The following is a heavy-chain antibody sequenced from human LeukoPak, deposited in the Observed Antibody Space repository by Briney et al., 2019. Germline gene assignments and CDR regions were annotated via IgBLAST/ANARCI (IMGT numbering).Heavy chain of an antibody. CDR3: AREAIVGATTEYYFDY. Sequence: GGSLRLSCAASGFTVSSNYMSWVRQAPGKGLEWVSVIYSGGSTYYADPVKGRFTISRDNSKNTLYLQMNSLRAEDTAVYYCAREAIVGATTEYYFDYWGQGTLVTVSS. V-gene: IGHV3-53*01. CDR2: IYSGGST. CDR1: GFTVSSNY. D-gene: IGHD1-26*01. J-gene: IGHJ4*02.